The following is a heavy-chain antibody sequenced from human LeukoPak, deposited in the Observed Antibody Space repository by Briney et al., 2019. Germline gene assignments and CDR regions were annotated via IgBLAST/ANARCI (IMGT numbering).Heavy chain of an antibody. CDR2: INPGDSDT. Sequence: GASLETPLKGPGSRFHNYLIGWVRPVPGKGLGWMGIINPGDSDTRYSPSFQGQVTISADESINTADLQWSSLRASDTAIYYCARQTGDKGIDYWGQGTVVTVSS. D-gene: IGHD7-27*01. CDR3: ARQTGDKGIDY. V-gene: IGHV5-51*01. CDR1: GSRFHNYL. J-gene: IGHJ4*02.